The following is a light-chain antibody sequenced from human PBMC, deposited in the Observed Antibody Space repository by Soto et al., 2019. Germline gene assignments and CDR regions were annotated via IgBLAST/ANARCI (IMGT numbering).Light chain of an antibody. CDR3: ETWDSNTHAV. V-gene: IGLV4-60*02. CDR1: SGHSSYI. J-gene: IGLJ3*02. CDR2: LEGSGSY. Sequence: QPVLTQSSSASASLGSSVKLTCTLSSGHSSYIIAWHQQQPGKAPRYLMKLEGSGSYNKGSGVPDRFSGSSSAADRYLTISNLHCEDEADYYCETWDSNTHAVFGGGTKLTVL.